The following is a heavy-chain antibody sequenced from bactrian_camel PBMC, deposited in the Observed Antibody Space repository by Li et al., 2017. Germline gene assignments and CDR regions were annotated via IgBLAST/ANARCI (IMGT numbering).Heavy chain of an antibody. Sequence: DVQLVESGGGSVQAGGSLRISCVASGGSFSDQMGWYRQAPGKEREGVAVFIYSFGRSTRYADSVKGRFTISQDNAKNTVYLQMNSLIPEDTAMYYCAARGPYCYTKLSVADFTYWGQGTQVTVS. J-gene: IGHJ6*01. D-gene: IGHD2*01. CDR2: FIYSFGRST. V-gene: IGHV3S40*01. CDR1: GGSFSDQ. CDR3: AARGPYCYTKLSVADFTY.